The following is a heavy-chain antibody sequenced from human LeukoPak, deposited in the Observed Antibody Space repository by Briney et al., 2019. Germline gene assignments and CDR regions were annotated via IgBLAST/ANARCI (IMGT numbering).Heavy chain of an antibody. CDR2: ISYDGGNK. CDR3: ARDRDTAMVHAAFDI. V-gene: IGHV3-30*04. D-gene: IGHD5-18*01. J-gene: IGHJ3*02. CDR1: RFTFSSYA. Sequence: GGSLRLSCAASRFTFSSYAIHWVRQAPGKGLEWVAVISYDGGNKYYADSVKGRFTISRDNSKNTLYLQMNSLRAEDTAVYYCARDRDTAMVHAAFDIWGQGTMVTVSS.